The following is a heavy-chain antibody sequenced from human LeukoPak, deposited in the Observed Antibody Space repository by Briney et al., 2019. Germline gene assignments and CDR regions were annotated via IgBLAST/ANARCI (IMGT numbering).Heavy chain of an antibody. CDR2: ISGSGGST. V-gene: IGHV3-23*01. J-gene: IGHJ4*02. CDR3: AKGYYDYVLGSYYFDY. CDR1: GFTFSSYA. Sequence: GGSLRLSCAASGFTFSSYAMSWVRQAPGKGLEWVSAISGSGGSTYYADSVKGRFTISRDNSRDTLYLQMNSLRAEDTAVYYCAKGYYDYVLGSYYFDYWGQGTLVTVSS. D-gene: IGHD3-16*01.